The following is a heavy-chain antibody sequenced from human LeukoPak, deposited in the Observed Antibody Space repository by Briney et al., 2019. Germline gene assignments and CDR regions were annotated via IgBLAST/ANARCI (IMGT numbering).Heavy chain of an antibody. J-gene: IGHJ4*02. CDR2: FDPEDGET. CDR3: ATVGYCSGGSCYDY. CDR1: GYTLTELS. V-gene: IGHV1-24*01. D-gene: IGHD2-15*01. Sequence: ASVKVSCKVSGYTLTELSMHWVRQAPGKGLEWRGGFDPEDGETIYAQKFQGRATMTEDTSTDTAYMELSSLRSEDTAVYYCATVGYCSGGSCYDYWGQGTLVTVSS.